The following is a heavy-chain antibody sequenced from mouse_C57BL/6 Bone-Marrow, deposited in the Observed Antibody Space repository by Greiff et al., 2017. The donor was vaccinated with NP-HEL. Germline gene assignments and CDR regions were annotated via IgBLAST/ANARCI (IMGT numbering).Heavy chain of an antibody. Sequence: QVQLQQSGAELVRPGTSVKLSCKASGYTFTSYWMHWVKQRPGQGLEWIGVIDPSDSYTNYNQKFKGKATLTVDTSSSTAYMQLSSLTSEDSAVYYCAITTVGAYWGQGTLVTVSA. CDR3: AITTVGAY. CDR2: IDPSDSYT. V-gene: IGHV1-59*01. D-gene: IGHD1-1*01. J-gene: IGHJ3*01. CDR1: GYTFTSYW.